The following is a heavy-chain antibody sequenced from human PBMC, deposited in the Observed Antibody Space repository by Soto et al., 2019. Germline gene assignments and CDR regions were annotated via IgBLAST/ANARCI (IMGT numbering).Heavy chain of an antibody. Sequence: SETLSLTCTVSGGSVSSGSHYWSWIRHPPGKRLEWIGYIYHSGYANYNPSLKSRVTISIDKPKNQFSMKLTSVTAADTALYYSARDTTLMADYWGQGTLVTVS. CDR1: GGSVSSGSHY. CDR2: IYHSGYA. D-gene: IGHD2-2*01. J-gene: IGHJ4*02. CDR3: ARDTTLMADY. V-gene: IGHV4-61*01.